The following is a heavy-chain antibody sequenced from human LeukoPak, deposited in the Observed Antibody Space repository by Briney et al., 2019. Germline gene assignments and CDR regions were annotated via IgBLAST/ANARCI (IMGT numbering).Heavy chain of an antibody. V-gene: IGHV4-4*07. CDR2: IYTSGTT. J-gene: IGHJ2*01. CDR3: ARVLAYWYFDL. CDR1: GGSISGLY. Sequence: SETLSLTCTVSGGSISGLYWTWIRQPAGKGLEWIGRIYTSGTTNYNPSLKSRVTMSVDTSKNQFSLKLPSVTAADTAVYYCARVLAYWYFDLWGRGTLVTVSS.